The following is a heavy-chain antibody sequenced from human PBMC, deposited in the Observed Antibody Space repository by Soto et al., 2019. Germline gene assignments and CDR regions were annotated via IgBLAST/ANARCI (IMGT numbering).Heavy chain of an antibody. CDR1: GGSIRSYY. D-gene: IGHD1-26*01. V-gene: IGHV4-59*01. J-gene: IGHJ4*02. Sequence: PSETLSLTCTVSGGSIRSYYWSWIRQPPGKGLEWIGYFFYSGSTKYNPSLKSRVTMSVDTSKNQFSLKLSSVTAADTAEYYCARVWTYSGSYYFDYWGQGTLVTVSS. CDR2: FFYSGST. CDR3: ARVWTYSGSYYFDY.